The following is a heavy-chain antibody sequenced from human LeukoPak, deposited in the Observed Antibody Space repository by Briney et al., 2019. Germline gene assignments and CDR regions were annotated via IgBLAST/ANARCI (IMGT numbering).Heavy chain of an antibody. Sequence: SETLSLTCTVSGGSISSYYWSWIRQPPGKGLEWIGYIYYTGSTNYNPSLKSRVTISVDMSKSQFSLKLSSVTAADTAVYYCARAVEEGFGELLPEYWGRGTLVTVSS. D-gene: IGHD3-10*01. J-gene: IGHJ4*02. V-gene: IGHV4-59*01. CDR3: ARAVEEGFGELLPEY. CDR1: GGSISSYY. CDR2: IYYTGST.